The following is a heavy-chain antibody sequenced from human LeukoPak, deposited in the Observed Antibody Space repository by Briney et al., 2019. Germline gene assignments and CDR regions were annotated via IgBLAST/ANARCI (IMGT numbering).Heavy chain of an antibody. Sequence: KPSETLSLTCTVSGGSISSYYWSWIRQPPGKGLEWSGYIYYSGSTNYNPSLKSRVTISVDTSKNQFSLKLSSVTAADTAVYYCARHVGAVAGTRRRDENWFDPWGQGTLVTVSS. CDR2: IYYSGST. D-gene: IGHD6-19*01. V-gene: IGHV4-59*08. J-gene: IGHJ5*02. CDR1: GGSISSYY. CDR3: ARHVGAVAGTRRRDENWFDP.